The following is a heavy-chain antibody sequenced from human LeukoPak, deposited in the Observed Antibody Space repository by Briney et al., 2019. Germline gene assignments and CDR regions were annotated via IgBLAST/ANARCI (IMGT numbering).Heavy chain of an antibody. CDR1: GYSLTNYY. CDR2: INPSGGST. CDR3: ARGAPTTRIGAGRFDY. Sequence: ASVKVSCKAFGYSLTNYYVHWVRQAPGQGLEWMGEINPSGGSTSYAQKFQGRITVNRDTYTNTVYMDLSSLRSEDTDTYCCARGAPTTRIGAGRFDYWGQGSLLTVAS. D-gene: IGHD5-12*01. J-gene: IGHJ4*02. V-gene: IGHV1-46*01.